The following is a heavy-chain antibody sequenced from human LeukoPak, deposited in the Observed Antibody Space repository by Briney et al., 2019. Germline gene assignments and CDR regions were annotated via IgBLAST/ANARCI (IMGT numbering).Heavy chain of an antibody. D-gene: IGHD3-3*01. V-gene: IGHV3-30*02. Sequence: GGSLRLSCAASGFTFSSYGMHWVRQAPGKGLEWVAFIRYDGSNKYYADSVKGRFTISRDNSKNTLYLQMNSLRAEDTAVYYFAKDLEWLLPTIDDPSFDYWGQGTLVTVSS. CDR3: AKDLEWLLPTIDDPSFDY. J-gene: IGHJ4*02. CDR2: IRYDGSNK. CDR1: GFTFSSYG.